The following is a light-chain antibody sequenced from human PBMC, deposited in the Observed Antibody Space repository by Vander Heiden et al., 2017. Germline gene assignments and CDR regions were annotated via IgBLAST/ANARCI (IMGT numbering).Light chain of an antibody. V-gene: IGLV3-10*01. CDR2: EDI. J-gene: IGLJ3*02. CDR1: ALPKRF. CDR3: FSAYITSDYWV. Sequence: YELTHPPSVSVSPGQTATITCPGDALPKRFAYWYQQKSGQAPVLVIHEDIKRPSGIPEKFSGSSSGTMATLTITEAQVEDEADYYCFSAYITSDYWVFGGGTKLTVL.